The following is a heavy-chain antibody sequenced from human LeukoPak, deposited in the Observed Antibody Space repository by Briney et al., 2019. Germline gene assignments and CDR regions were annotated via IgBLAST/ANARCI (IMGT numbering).Heavy chain of an antibody. V-gene: IGHV4-4*07. Sequence: PSETLSLTCTVSGGSISSYYWSWIRQPAGKGLEWIGRIYTSGSTNYNPSLKSRVTMSVDTSKSQFSLKLSSVIAADTAVYYCARDGPMTTVTTDWGQGTLVTVSS. CDR1: GGSISSYY. CDR3: ARDGPMTTVTTD. J-gene: IGHJ4*02. CDR2: IYTSGST. D-gene: IGHD4-11*01.